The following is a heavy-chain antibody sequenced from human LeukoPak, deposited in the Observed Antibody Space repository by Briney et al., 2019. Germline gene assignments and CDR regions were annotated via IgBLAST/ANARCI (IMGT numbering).Heavy chain of an antibody. D-gene: IGHD6-19*01. CDR3: ARESSYSSEYFDY. CDR1: GGSISSYY. Sequence: PSETLSLTCTVSGGSISSYYWSWIRQPPGKGLEWIGYIYYSGSTNYNPSLKSRVTISVDTSKNQFSLKLSSVTAADTAVYYCARESSYSSEYFDYWGQGTLVTVSS. V-gene: IGHV4-59*01. J-gene: IGHJ4*02. CDR2: IYYSGST.